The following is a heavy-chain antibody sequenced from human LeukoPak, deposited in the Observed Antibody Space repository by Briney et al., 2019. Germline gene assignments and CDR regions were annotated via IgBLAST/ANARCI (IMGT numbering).Heavy chain of an antibody. D-gene: IGHD1-26*01. CDR3: ARDPYSGNYGDYYYYYMDV. Sequence: GGSLRLSCVASGLTFNTYNMNWVRQAPGKGLEWVSSITSSSSYIYYADSVKGRFTISRDNAKSSLYLQMNSLRDEDTAVYYCARDPYSGNYGDYYYYYMDVWGKGTTVTISS. J-gene: IGHJ6*03. CDR2: ITSSSSYI. V-gene: IGHV3-21*01. CDR1: GLTFNTYN.